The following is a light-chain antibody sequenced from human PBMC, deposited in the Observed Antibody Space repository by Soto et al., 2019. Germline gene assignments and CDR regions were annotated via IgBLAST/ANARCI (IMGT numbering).Light chain of an antibody. CDR1: SSDVGGYNY. CDR2: DVS. J-gene: IGLJ1*01. Sequence: QSVLTQPPSVSGSPGQSVTISCTGTSSDVGGYNYVSWYQQHPGKAPKVIIFDVSKRPSGVPDRFSGSKSGSTASLTISGLQPDDEGDYYCCSFAGGFYAVGTGTRSPS. CDR3: CSFAGGFYA. V-gene: IGLV2-11*01.